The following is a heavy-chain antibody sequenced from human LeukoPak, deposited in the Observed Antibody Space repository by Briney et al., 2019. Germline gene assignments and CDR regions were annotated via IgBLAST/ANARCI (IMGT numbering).Heavy chain of an antibody. D-gene: IGHD3-3*01. CDR2: ISGSGDDT. CDR3: AKTLVTMFSGFDT. J-gene: IGHJ4*02. Sequence: QPGGSQRLSCAASGFNFIGYTMSWVRQAPGKGLEWVSAISGSGDDTYYADSVKGRFTISRDNSKNTLHLQMNSLRAEDTAMYYCAKTLVTMFSGFDTWGQGTLVTVSS. V-gene: IGHV3-23*01. CDR1: GFNFIGYT.